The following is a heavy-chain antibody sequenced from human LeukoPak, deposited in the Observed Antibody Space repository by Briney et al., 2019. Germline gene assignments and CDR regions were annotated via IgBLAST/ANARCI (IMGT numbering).Heavy chain of an antibody. Sequence: SGTLSLTCAVYGGSFSGYYWSWIRQPPGKGLEWIGEINHSGSTNYNPSLKSRVTISVDTSKNQFSLKLSSVTAADTAVYYCARSRYSGYDLGYWGQGTLVTVSS. CDR2: INHSGST. CDR1: GGSFSGYY. CDR3: ARSRYSGYDLGY. V-gene: IGHV4-34*01. D-gene: IGHD5-12*01. J-gene: IGHJ4*02.